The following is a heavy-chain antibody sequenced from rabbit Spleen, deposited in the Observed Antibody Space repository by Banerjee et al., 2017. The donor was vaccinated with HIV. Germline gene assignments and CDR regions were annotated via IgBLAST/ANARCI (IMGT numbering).Heavy chain of an antibody. CDR2: INAATTKP. CDR1: GFSFSDRDG. V-gene: IGHV1S45*01. Sequence: QEQLVESGGGLVQPEGSLTLTCKASGFSFSDRDGMCWVRQAPGKGLEWIACINAATTKPVYATWAKGRFTISRTSSTTVTLRMTSLTAADTATYFCARDLVAVIGWNFNLWGQGTLVTVS. D-gene: IGHD1-1*01. J-gene: IGHJ4*01. CDR3: ARDLVAVIGWNFNL.